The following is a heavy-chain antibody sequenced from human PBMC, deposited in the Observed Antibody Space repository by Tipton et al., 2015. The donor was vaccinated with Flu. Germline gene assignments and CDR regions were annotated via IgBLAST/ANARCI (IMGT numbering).Heavy chain of an antibody. Sequence: TLSLTCTVSGGSVSSGSYYWSWIRQPPGKGLEWIGYIYYSGSTNYNPSLKSRVTISVDTSKNQFSLKLSSVTAADTAVYYCASLGVITGRVPPPDYWGQGTLVTVSS. J-gene: IGHJ4*02. CDR1: GGSVSSGSYY. V-gene: IGHV4-61*01. D-gene: IGHD3-22*01. CDR3: ASLGVITGRVPPPDY. CDR2: IYYSGST.